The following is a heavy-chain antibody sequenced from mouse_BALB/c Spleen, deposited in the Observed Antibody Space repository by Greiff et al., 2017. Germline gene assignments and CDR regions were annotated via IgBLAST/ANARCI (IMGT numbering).Heavy chain of an antibody. CDR1: GYTFTSYW. D-gene: IGHD1-1*01. J-gene: IGHJ2*01. CDR2: INPSTGYT. CDR3: ARWYYGSSEGY. Sequence: VKLVGSGAELAKPGASVKMSCKASGYTFTSYWMPGVKQRPGQGLEWIGYINPSTGYTEYNQKFKDKATLTADKSSSTAYMQLSSLTSEDSAVYYCARWYYGSSEGYWGQGTTLTVSS. V-gene: IGHV1-7*01.